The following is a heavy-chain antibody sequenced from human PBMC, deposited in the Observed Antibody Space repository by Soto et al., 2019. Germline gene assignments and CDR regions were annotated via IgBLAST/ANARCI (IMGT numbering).Heavy chain of an antibody. CDR2: ISSNGGST. V-gene: IGHV3-64*02. J-gene: IGHJ6*02. CDR1: GFPFRSYA. D-gene: IGHD1-7*01. CDR3: ARGSNTGTTCGRDV. Sequence: EVPLVESGEGLVQPGGSLRLSCAASGFPFRSYAMHWVRQAPGKGLAYVAAISSNGGSTYYADSVKGRFTISRDNSKNTRDLQRGSLRAEDMAVYDCARGSNTGTTCGRDVWGQGTTGTGSS.